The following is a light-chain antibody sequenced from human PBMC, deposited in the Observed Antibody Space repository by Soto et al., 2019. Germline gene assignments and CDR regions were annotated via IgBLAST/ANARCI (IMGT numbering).Light chain of an antibody. CDR3: SSYTNVNSNWV. J-gene: IGLJ3*02. V-gene: IGLV2-14*03. CDR2: DVS. CDR1: SSDIGAYNY. Sequence: QSVLTQPASVSGSPGQSITISCTGTSSDIGAYNYVSWYQQHPGKAPKLMIYDVSNRPSGISNRFSGSKSGNTASLTISGLEAEDDADYYCSSYTNVNSNWVFGGGTTLTVL.